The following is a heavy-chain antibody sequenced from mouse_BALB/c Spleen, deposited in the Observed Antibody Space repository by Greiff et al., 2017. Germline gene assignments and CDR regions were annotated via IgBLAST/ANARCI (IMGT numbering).Heavy chain of an antibody. CDR2: IDPDTGGT. V-gene: IGHV1-15*01. J-gene: IGHJ2*01. CDR1: GFTFTDYE. Sequence: VQLQQSGAELVRPGASVTLSCKASGFTFTDYEMHWVKQTPVHGLEWIGAIDPDTGGTAYNQKFKGKTTLTADKSSSTTYMVLRSLTSEDSAVYYCTRTDDYCLDYWGQGTTLTVSS. CDR3: TRTDDYCLDY. D-gene: IGHD2-4*01.